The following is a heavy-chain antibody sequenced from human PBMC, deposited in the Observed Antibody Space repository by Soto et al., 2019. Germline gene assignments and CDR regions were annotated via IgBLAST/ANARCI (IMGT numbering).Heavy chain of an antibody. CDR3: ARAPPLRFLEWWNYYYGMDV. J-gene: IGHJ6*02. Sequence: EVQLVESGGGLVQPGGSLRLSCAASGFTFSSYEMNWVRQAPGKGLEWVSYISSSGSTIYYADSVKGRFTISRDNAKNSLYLQMNSLRAEDTAVYYCARAPPLRFLEWWNYYYGMDVWGQGTTVTVSS. CDR2: ISSSGSTI. V-gene: IGHV3-48*03. D-gene: IGHD3-3*01. CDR1: GFTFSSYE.